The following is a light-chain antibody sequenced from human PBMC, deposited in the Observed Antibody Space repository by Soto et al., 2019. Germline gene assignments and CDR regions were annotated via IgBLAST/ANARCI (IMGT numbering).Light chain of an antibody. CDR2: DAS. V-gene: IGKV3-11*01. CDR3: QQRSNWPLRT. Sequence: EIVLTQSPATLSLSPGERATLSCRASQSVSSYLAWYQQKPGQAPRLLIYDASNRATGIPARFSGSGSGTDFTLTSSSLEPEDFAVYYCQQRSNWPLRTFGPGTKVDIK. J-gene: IGKJ3*01. CDR1: QSVSSY.